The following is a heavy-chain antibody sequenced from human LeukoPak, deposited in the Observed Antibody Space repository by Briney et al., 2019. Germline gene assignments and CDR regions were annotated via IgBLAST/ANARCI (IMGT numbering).Heavy chain of an antibody. D-gene: IGHD3-3*02. CDR3: ARTFVDAFDI. CDR1: GGSISSGSYY. CDR2: IYTSGST. Sequence: SETLSLTCTVSGGSISSGSYYWSWIRQPAGKGLEWIGRIYTSGSTNYNPSLKSRVTISVDKSKNQFSLKLSSVTAADTAVYYCARTFVDAFDIWGQGTMVTVSS. J-gene: IGHJ3*02. V-gene: IGHV4-61*02.